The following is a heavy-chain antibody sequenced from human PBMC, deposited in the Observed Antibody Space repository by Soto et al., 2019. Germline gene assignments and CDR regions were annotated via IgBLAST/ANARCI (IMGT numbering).Heavy chain of an antibody. CDR1: GYTFTSYG. CDR2: ISAYNGNT. V-gene: IGHV1-18*01. CDR3: ARYSDRSGWYESAFDI. J-gene: IGHJ3*02. Sequence: QVQLVQSGAEVKKPGASVKVSCKASGYTFTSYGISWVRQAPGQGLEWMGWISAYNGNTNYAQKLQGRVTMTTDTSTSTDYMEPRSLRSDDTAVYYCARYSDRSGWYESAFDIWGQGTMVTVSS. D-gene: IGHD6-19*01.